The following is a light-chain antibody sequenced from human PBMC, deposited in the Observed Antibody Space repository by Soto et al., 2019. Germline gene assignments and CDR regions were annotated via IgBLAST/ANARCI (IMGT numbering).Light chain of an antibody. V-gene: IGLV2-18*02. Sequence: QSVLTQPPSVSGSPGQSVTISCTGTSSDVGSYNRVSWYQQPPGTAPKLMIYEVSNRPSGVPDRFSGSKSGNTASLTISGLQDEDEADYYYSSYTSSSMYVFGTGTKLTVL. CDR1: SSDVGSYNR. CDR3: SSYTSSSMYV. J-gene: IGLJ1*01. CDR2: EVS.